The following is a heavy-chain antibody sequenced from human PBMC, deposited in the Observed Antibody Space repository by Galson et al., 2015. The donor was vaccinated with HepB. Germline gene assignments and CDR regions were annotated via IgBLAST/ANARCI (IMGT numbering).Heavy chain of an antibody. CDR2: ISYDGSNK. J-gene: IGHJ3*02. CDR1: GFTFSSYG. Sequence: SLRLSCAASGFTFSSYGMHWVRQAPGKGLEWVAVISYDGSNKYYADSVKGRFTISRDNSKNTLYLQMNSLRAEDTAVYYCAKDDELTSPYCSSTSCYNGAFDIWGQGTMVTVSS. CDR3: AKDDELTSPYCSSTSCYNGAFDI. D-gene: IGHD2-2*01. V-gene: IGHV3-30*18.